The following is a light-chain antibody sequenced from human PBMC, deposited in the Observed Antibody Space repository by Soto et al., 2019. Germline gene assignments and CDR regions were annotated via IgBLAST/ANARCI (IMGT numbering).Light chain of an antibody. Sequence: EIVMTQSPATLSVSPGDRVTLSCRASQSARSNPAWYQQKPGQTPRLLIYGASTRATGIPARFSGSGFETEFTLTISSLQSEDFAIYYCQQYNTWPLTFGGGTKVDIK. CDR2: GAS. V-gene: IGKV3-15*01. J-gene: IGKJ4*01. CDR1: QSARSN. CDR3: QQYNTWPLT.